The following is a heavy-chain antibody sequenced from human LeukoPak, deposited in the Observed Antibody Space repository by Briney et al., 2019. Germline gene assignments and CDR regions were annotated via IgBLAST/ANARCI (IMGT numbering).Heavy chain of an antibody. D-gene: IGHD3-10*01. Sequence: SGGSLRLSCAASGFTFSSYAMSWVRQAPGKGLEWVAVISYDGSNKYYADSVKGRFTISRDNSKNTLYLQMNSLRAEDTAVYYCARASRGPFDYWGQGTLVTVSS. J-gene: IGHJ4*02. CDR3: ARASRGPFDY. CDR2: ISYDGSNK. CDR1: GFTFSSYA. V-gene: IGHV3-30-3*01.